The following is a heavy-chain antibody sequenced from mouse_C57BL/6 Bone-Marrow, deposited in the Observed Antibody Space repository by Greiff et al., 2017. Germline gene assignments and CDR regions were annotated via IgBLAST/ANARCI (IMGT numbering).Heavy chain of an antibody. V-gene: IGHV5-6*01. CDR2: ISSGGSYT. J-gene: IGHJ4*01. Sequence: EVKLMESGGDLVKPGGSLKLSCAASGFTFSSYGMSWVRQTPDKRLEWVATISSGGSYTYYPDSVKGRFTISRDNAKNTLYLQMSSLKSEDTAMYYCARQLGRDYYAMDYWGQGTSVTVSS. D-gene: IGHD4-1*01. CDR1: GFTFSSYG. CDR3: ARQLGRDYYAMDY.